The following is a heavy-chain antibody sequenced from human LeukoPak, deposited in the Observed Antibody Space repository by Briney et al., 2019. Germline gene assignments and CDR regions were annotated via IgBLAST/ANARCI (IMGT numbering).Heavy chain of an antibody. Sequence: SETLSLTCTVSGGSISSYYWSWIRQPPGKGLEWIGYIYYTGRTNYNPSLKSRVTISVDTSENQFSLKLSSVTAADTAVSYCERFAFCGSTCWYYFAYWGQGPLVTASS. CDR2: IYYTGRT. V-gene: IGHV4-59*08. CDR1: GGSISSYY. J-gene: IGHJ4*02. D-gene: IGHD2-2*01. CDR3: ERFAFCGSTCWYYFAY.